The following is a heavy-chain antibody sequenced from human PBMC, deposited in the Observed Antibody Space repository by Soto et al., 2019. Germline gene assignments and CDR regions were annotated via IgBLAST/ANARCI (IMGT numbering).Heavy chain of an antibody. CDR2: ISYSGST. V-gene: IGHV4-61*01. Sequence: PSETLSLTCTVSGASVSSGNYYWSWIRQPPGKGLECIGYISYSGSTNYNPSLKSRVTISIDTSKNQFSLKLSSVTAADTAVYYCARGSRSFYAYWGQGSLV. CDR1: GASVSSGNYY. CDR3: ARGSRSFYAY. J-gene: IGHJ4*02. D-gene: IGHD1-26*01.